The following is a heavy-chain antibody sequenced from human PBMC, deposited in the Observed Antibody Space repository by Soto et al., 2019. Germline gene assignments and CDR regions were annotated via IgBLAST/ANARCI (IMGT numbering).Heavy chain of an antibody. J-gene: IGHJ5*02. CDR2: IYYSGST. D-gene: IGHD6-19*01. CDR3: ARRAVAGTGWFDP. CDR1: GGSISSSSYY. Sequence: SETLSLTCTVSGGSISSSSYYWGWIRQPPGKGLEWIGSIYYSGSTYYNPSLKSRVTISVDTSKNQFSLKLSSVTAADTAVYYCARRAVAGTGWFDPWGQGTLVTVSS. V-gene: IGHV4-39*01.